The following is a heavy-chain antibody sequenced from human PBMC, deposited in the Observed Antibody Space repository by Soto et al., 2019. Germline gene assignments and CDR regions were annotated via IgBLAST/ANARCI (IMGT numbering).Heavy chain of an antibody. V-gene: IGHV4-39*01. Sequence: QLQLQESGPGLVKPSETLSLTCTVSGGSISSSSYYWGWIRQPPGKGLEWIGSFYYSGSTYYNPSLKSRVTISVDTSKNQFALYLCSVTAAYTAVYYCVRLWAEFGWFDPWGQGNMVTVSS. CDR1: GGSISSSSYY. D-gene: IGHD3-16*01. CDR3: VRLWAEFGWFDP. CDR2: FYYSGST. J-gene: IGHJ5*02.